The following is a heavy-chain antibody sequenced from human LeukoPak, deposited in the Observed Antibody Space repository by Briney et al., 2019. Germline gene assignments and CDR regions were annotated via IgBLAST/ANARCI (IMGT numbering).Heavy chain of an antibody. CDR2: INTNTGNP. D-gene: IGHD1-26*01. J-gene: IGHJ3*02. Sequence: GASVKVSCKGSGYTFTNFGINWVRQAPGQGLEWVGWINTNTGNPTYVQGFAGRFVFSLDTSVNTAYLQINSLKAEDTAVYYCARDPLLRAFDIWGQGTMVTVSS. V-gene: IGHV7-4-1*02. CDR3: ARDPLLRAFDI. CDR1: GYTFTNFG.